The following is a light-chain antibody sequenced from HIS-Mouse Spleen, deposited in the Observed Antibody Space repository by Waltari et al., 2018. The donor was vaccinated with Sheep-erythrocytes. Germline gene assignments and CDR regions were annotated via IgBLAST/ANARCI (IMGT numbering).Light chain of an antibody. CDR1: SSDVGGYNY. CDR2: DVS. CDR3: CSYAGSYNHV. V-gene: IGLV2-11*01. J-gene: IGLJ1*01. Sequence: QSALTQPRSVSGSPGQSVTISCTGTSSDVGGYNYVSWYQQHPGKAPILMIYDVSKRPSGVPDRFSGSKSGTTASLTISGLQAEDEADYYCCSYAGSYNHVFATGTKVTVL.